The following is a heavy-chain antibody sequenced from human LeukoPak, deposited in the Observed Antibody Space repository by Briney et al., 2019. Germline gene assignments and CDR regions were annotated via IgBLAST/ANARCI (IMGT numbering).Heavy chain of an antibody. V-gene: IGHV1-18*01. Sequence: ASVKVSCKASGYTFTSYGISWVRQAPGQGLEWMGWISAYNGNTNYAQKLQGRVTMTTDTPTSTAYMELRSLRSDDTAVYYCARAGGPTWIQKPGDYWGQGTLVTVSS. CDR2: ISAYNGNT. J-gene: IGHJ4*02. D-gene: IGHD5-18*01. CDR1: GYTFTSYG. CDR3: ARAGGPTWIQKPGDY.